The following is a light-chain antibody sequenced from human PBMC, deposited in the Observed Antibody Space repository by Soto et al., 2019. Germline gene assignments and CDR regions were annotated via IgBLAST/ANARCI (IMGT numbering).Light chain of an antibody. J-gene: IGLJ2*01. CDR1: SSDVGGYNY. CDR2: EVS. Sequence: QSALTQPPSASGSPGQSVTISCTGTSSDVGGYNYVSWYQQRPGKAPRLMIYEVSKRPSGVPDRFSGSKSGYTASLTVSGLQAEDEADYYCSSYAGSKNFFGGGTKLTVL. CDR3: SSYAGSKNF. V-gene: IGLV2-8*01.